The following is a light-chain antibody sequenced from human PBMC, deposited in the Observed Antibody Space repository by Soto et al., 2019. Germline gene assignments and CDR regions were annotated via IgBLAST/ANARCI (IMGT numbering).Light chain of an antibody. CDR3: QQYNIWPLWT. V-gene: IGKV3-15*01. Sequence: EIVMTQSPATLSLSPGERATLSCRASQSITRNLAWYQQSPGQTPRLLIYGASTRATGIPARFSGSGSETEFTLTISSLQSEDFAVYFCQQYNIWPLWTFGQGTKVDNK. J-gene: IGKJ1*01. CDR1: QSITRN. CDR2: GAS.